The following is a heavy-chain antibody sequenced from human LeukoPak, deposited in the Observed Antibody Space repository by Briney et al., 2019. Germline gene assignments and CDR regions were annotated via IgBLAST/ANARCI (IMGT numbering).Heavy chain of an antibody. V-gene: IGHV3-30*02. J-gene: IGHJ4*02. Sequence: GGSLRLSCAASGFTFSSYGMHWVPKAPGKGLEWLAFIRYDGSNKYYADSVKGRFTISRDHSKNTLYLQRNSLRAEDTAVYYCAKDYYDSSGFFDYWGQGTLVTVSS. CDR3: AKDYYDSSGFFDY. CDR1: GFTFSSYG. D-gene: IGHD3-22*01. CDR2: IRYDGSNK.